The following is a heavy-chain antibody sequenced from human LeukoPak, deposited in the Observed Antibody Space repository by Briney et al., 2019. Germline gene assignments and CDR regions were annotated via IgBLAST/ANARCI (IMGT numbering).Heavy chain of an antibody. D-gene: IGHD7-27*01. Sequence: ASVKVSCKASGYTFTGYNMHWVRQAPGQGLEWMGWINPNSGVTNYAQKFQGRVTMTRNTSINTAYMDLSSLRSDDTAVYYCAPSPNWPTFYFDYWGQGTLVTVSP. V-gene: IGHV1-2*02. J-gene: IGHJ4*02. CDR2: INPNSGVT. CDR1: GYTFTGYN. CDR3: APSPNWPTFYFDY.